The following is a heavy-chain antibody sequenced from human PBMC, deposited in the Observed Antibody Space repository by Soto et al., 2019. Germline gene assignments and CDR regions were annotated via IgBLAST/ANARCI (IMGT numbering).Heavy chain of an antibody. D-gene: IGHD3-9*01. CDR3: GRVILQYFDRLSVPKYFDY. CDR1: GGSFSGYY. V-gene: IGHV4-34*01. J-gene: IGHJ4*02. CDR2: IKHSGST. Sequence: SETLSLTCAVYGGSFSGYYWSWIRQPPGKGLEWIGEIKHSGSTNYNPSLKSRVTISVDTSKNQFSLKLTSVTAADTAVYYCGRVILQYFDRLSVPKYFDYWGQGALVTVSS.